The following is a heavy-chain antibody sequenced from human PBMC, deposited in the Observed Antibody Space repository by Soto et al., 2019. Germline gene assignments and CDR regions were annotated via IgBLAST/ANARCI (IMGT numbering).Heavy chain of an antibody. D-gene: IGHD3-9*01. V-gene: IGHV3-7*01. CDR3: ARVWDDILTGYYFDY. CDR2: IKQDGSEK. J-gene: IGHJ4*02. CDR1: GFTFSSYW. Sequence: EVQLVESGGGLVQPGGSLRLSCAASGFTFSSYWMSWVRQAPGKGLEWVANIKQDGSEKYYVDSVKGRFTISRDNAKNSLYLQMNSLRAEDTAAYYCARVWDDILTGYYFDYWGQGTLVTVSS.